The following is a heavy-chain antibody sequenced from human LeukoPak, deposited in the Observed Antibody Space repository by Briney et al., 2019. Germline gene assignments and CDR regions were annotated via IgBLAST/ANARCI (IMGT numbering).Heavy chain of an antibody. J-gene: IGHJ4*02. CDR1: GGTFSSYA. D-gene: IGHD6-13*01. V-gene: IGHV1-69*05. CDR2: IIPIFGTA. Sequence: SVKVSCKASGGTFSSYAISWVRQAPGQGLEWMGGIIPIFGTANYAQKFQGRVTITTDESTSTAYMELSSLRSEDTAVYYCARVGRIAAAGTLSYFDYWGQGTLVTVSS. CDR3: ARVGRIAAAGTLSYFDY.